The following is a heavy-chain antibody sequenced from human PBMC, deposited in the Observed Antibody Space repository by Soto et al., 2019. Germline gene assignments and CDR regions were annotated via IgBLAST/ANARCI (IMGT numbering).Heavy chain of an antibody. CDR2: ISYDGSNK. CDR3: AKGGNTFDY. J-gene: IGHJ4*02. V-gene: IGHV3-30*18. CDR1: GFTFSSYG. Sequence: HVQLVESGGGVVQPGRSLRLSCAASGFTFSSYGMHWVRQAPGKGLEWVAVISYDGSNKYYADSVKGRFTISRDNSKNTLYLQMNSLRAEDTAVYYCAKGGNTFDYWGQGTLVTVSS. D-gene: IGHD4-4*01.